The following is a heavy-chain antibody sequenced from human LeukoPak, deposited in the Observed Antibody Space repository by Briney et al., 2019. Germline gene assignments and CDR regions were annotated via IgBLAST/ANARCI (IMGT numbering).Heavy chain of an antibody. CDR1: GDSISSSNYH. J-gene: IGHJ3*02. V-gene: IGHV4-39*07. CDR3: ARDPTTVTKGFDI. Sequence: SETLSLTCTVSGDSISSSNYHWGWIRQPPGKGLEWIGSVYYSGITYYNPSLKSRVTISVDTSKNQFSLKVSSVTAADTAVYYCARDPTTVTKGFDIWGQGTLVTVSS. D-gene: IGHD4-17*01. CDR2: VYYSGIT.